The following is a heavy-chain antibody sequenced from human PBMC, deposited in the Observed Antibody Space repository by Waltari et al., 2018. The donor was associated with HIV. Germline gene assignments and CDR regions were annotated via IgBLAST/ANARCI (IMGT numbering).Heavy chain of an antibody. J-gene: IGHJ4*02. CDR1: GFTFSSYS. Sequence: EVQLVESGGGLVKPGGSLRLSCEASGFTFSSYSMNWVRQAPGKGLEWVSYISTSSSYIYYADSVKGRFTISRDNAKNSLYLQMNSLRAEDTAVYYCARVQITIFGVLTRYFDYWGQGTLVTVSS. CDR2: ISTSSSYI. D-gene: IGHD3-3*01. V-gene: IGHV3-21*01. CDR3: ARVQITIFGVLTRYFDY.